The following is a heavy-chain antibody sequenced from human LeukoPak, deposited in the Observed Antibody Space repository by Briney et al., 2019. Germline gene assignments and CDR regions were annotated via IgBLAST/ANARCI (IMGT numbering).Heavy chain of an antibody. V-gene: IGHV3-23*01. CDR3: ANPKPTNCRSTSCYTLGHAFDI. D-gene: IGHD2-2*02. Sequence: QPGGSLRLSCAASGFTFSSYAMSWVRQAPGKGLEWVSAISGSGGSTYYADSVKGRFTISRDNSKNTLYLQMNSLRAEDTAVYYCANPKPTNCRSTSCYTLGHAFDIWGQGTMVTVSS. J-gene: IGHJ3*02. CDR2: ISGSGGST. CDR1: GFTFSSYA.